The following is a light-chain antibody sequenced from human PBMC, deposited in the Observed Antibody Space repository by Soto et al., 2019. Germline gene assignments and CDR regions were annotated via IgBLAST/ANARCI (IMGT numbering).Light chain of an antibody. J-gene: IGLJ1*01. V-gene: IGLV2-14*01. CDR1: SSDVGGYNY. CDR3: SSYTSSSTLV. Sequence: QSALTQPASVSGSPGQSITISCTGTSSDVGGYNYVSWYQQHPGKAPKLMIYDVSNRPSGVSNRFSGSKSGNTASLTFSGLEAEDEADYYCSSYTSSSTLVFGTGTKVTAL. CDR2: DVS.